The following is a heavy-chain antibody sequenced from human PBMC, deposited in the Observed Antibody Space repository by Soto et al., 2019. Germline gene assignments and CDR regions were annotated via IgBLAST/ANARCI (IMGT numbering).Heavy chain of an antibody. CDR1: GYTFTSYG. CDR2: INAANGDT. Sequence: ASVKVSCKASGYTFTSYGIHWVRQAPGQRLEWMGWINAANGDTKYSPKFQGRVTITRDTSASTAYMQLSSLRSEDTAVYYCVRRHVSATGIDWFDPLGQRTLGTVSS. D-gene: IGHD6-13*01. J-gene: IGHJ5*01. CDR3: VRRHVSATGIDWFDP. V-gene: IGHV1-3*01.